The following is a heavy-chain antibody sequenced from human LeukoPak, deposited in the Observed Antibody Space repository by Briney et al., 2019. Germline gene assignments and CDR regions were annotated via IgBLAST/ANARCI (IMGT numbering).Heavy chain of an antibody. CDR2: IIPIFGTA. J-gene: IGHJ4*02. CDR3: ASHRALTGYYNPFDY. CDR1: GGTFSNYA. D-gene: IGHD3-9*01. V-gene: IGHV1-69*05. Sequence: SVKVSCKASGGTFSNYAISWVRQAPAQGLEWMGGIIPIFGTANYAQKFQGRVTITTDESTSTAYMELSSLRSEDTAVYYCASHRALTGYYNPFDYWGQGTLVTVSS.